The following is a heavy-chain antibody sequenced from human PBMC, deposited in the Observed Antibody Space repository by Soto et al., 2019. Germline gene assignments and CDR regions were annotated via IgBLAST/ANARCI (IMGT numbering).Heavy chain of an antibody. D-gene: IGHD2-2*01. CDR1: GGTFSSYT. CDR3: ASSIPSSCTCCYHH. J-gene: IGHJ5*02. Sequence: QVQLVQSGAEVKKPGSSEKVSCKASGGTFSSYTISWVRQAPGQGHEWMGRIIPIRVIANDAQKFQGRVTITADKSTSTAYMELSSLRSEDTAVYYCASSIPSSCTCCYHHWGQGTLVTVSS. CDR2: IIPIRVIA. V-gene: IGHV1-69*02.